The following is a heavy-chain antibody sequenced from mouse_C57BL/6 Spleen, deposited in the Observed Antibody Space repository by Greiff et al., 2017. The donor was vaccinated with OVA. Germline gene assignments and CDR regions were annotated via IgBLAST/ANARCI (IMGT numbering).Heavy chain of an antibody. Sequence: VMLVESGAELVKPGASVKISCKASGYAFSSYWMNWVKQRPGKGLEWIGQLYPGDGDTNYNGKFKGKATLTADKSSSTAYMQLSSLTSEDSAVYFGASPDLLWSHRGFAYWGQGTLVTVSA. CDR1: GYAFSSYW. D-gene: IGHD2-1*01. CDR2: LYPGDGDT. V-gene: IGHV1-80*01. CDR3: ASPDLLWSHRGFAY. J-gene: IGHJ3*01.